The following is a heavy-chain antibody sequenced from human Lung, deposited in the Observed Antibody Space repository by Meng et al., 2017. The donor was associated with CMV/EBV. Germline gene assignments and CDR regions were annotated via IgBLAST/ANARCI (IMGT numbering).Heavy chain of an antibody. CDR1: GFTFTNYW. CDR2: IKQDGNGK. J-gene: IGHJ4*02. CDR3: ARHVRYRFDY. Sequence: GESXKISCAASGFTFTNYWMTWVRQAPGKGLEWVANIKQDGNGKLYVDSVRGRFTISRDNAENLVFLQMNSLRPDDTAVYYCARHVRYRFDYWGQGARVTGSS. V-gene: IGHV3-7*01. D-gene: IGHD4-11*01.